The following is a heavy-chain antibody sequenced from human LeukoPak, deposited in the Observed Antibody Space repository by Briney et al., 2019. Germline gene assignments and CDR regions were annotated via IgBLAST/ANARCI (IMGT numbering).Heavy chain of an antibody. V-gene: IGHV3-30*03. CDR1: GFTISTYG. J-gene: IGHJ4*02. CDR2: ISYDGSDK. Sequence: PGRSLRLSCAASGFTISTYGMHWVRQAPGKGLEWVALISYDGSDKYYADSVKGRFTISRDNSKNTLYLQMNSLRAEDTAVYYCARGGRRGSSFDYWGQGTLVTVSS. CDR3: ARGGRRGSSFDY. D-gene: IGHD1-26*01.